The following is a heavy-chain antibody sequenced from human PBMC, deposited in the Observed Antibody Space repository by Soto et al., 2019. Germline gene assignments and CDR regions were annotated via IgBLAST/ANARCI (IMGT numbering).Heavy chain of an antibody. V-gene: IGHV1-18*03. Sequence: ASVKVSCKASGYTFTSYGISWVRQAPGQGLEWMGWISAYNGNTNYAQKLQGRVTMTTHTSTSTAYMELRSLRSDDVAVYYCARELCGYDPFRREYWGQRTLVTVSS. J-gene: IGHJ1*01. CDR2: ISAYNGNT. CDR3: ARELCGYDPFRREY. CDR1: GYTFTSYG. D-gene: IGHD5-12*01.